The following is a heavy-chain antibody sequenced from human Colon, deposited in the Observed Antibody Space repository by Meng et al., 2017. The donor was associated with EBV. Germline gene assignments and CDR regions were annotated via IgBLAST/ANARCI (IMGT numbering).Heavy chain of an antibody. V-gene: IGHV4-39*01. CDR2: IYYNGST. J-gene: IGHJ4*02. CDR1: GGSISISSYY. Sequence: QLPPEEAGTGLVKSSETLSPPCTVSGGSISISSYYWGWIRQPPGKGLEWIGSIYYNGSTYYNPSLKSRATISVDTSKNQFSLKLNSVTAADTAVYYCARRRYYYGSGSYHSYYFDYWGQGALVTVSS. D-gene: IGHD3-10*01. CDR3: ARRRYYYGSGSYHSYYFDY.